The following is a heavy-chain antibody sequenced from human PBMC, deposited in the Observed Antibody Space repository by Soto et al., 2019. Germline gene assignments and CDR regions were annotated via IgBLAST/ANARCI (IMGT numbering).Heavy chain of an antibody. J-gene: IGHJ5*02. CDR1: GFPFSDHA. D-gene: IGHD1-26*01. Sequence: GVLRLSCAASGFPFSDHAMHWVRQTPGKGLEWVSAITGRGDSTYYADSVKGRFTISRDNSKSTLYLQMMSLRAEDTAVYYCAKDLYVQPPSGWFDPWGQGTVVTVSS. V-gene: IGHV3-23*01. CDR3: AKDLYVQPPSGWFDP. CDR2: ITGRGDST.